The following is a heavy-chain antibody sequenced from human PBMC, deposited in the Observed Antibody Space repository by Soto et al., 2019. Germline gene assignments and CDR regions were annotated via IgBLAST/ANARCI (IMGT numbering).Heavy chain of an antibody. D-gene: IGHD3-22*01. CDR3: ARPLYHYDSSGYVFGMDV. CDR1: GYSFTSYD. J-gene: IGHJ6*02. CDR2: MNPNSGNT. V-gene: IGHV1-8*01. Sequence: QVQLVQSGAEVKKSGASVKVSCKASGYSFTSYDINWVRQATGQGLEWMGWMNPNSGNTGYAQKFQDRVTMTRDTAVNTASLELSSLRSEDTAVYYCARPLYHYDSSGYVFGMDVWGPGTTVTVSS.